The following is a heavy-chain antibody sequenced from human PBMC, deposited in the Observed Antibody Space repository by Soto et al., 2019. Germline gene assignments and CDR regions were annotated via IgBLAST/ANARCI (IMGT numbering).Heavy chain of an antibody. CDR2: MNPNSGNT. CDR3: ARVTGYSSGWTPYYYYYGMEV. CDR1: GYTFTSCD. J-gene: IGHJ6*02. D-gene: IGHD6-19*01. V-gene: IGHV1-8*01. Sequence: ASVKVSCKASGYTFTSCDINWVRQATGQGLEWMGWMNPNSGNTGYAQKFQGRVTMTMNTSISTAYMELSSLRSEDTAVYYCARVTGYSSGWTPYYYYYGMEVCVQGITVAFSS.